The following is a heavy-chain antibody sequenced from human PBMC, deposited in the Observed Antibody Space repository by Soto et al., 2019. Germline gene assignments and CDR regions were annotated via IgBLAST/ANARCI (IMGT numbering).Heavy chain of an antibody. V-gene: IGHV1-69*04. CDR3: ARDTVDYYGSGSYYFDY. J-gene: IGHJ4*02. Sequence: GASVKVSCKASGDTFSTYTITWMRQAPGQGLEWMGRIIPILGIANYAQKFQGRVTITADKSTSTAYMELSSLRSEDTAVYYCARDTVDYYGSGSYYFDYWGQGTLVTVSS. CDR2: IIPILGIA. CDR1: GDTFSTYT. D-gene: IGHD3-10*01.